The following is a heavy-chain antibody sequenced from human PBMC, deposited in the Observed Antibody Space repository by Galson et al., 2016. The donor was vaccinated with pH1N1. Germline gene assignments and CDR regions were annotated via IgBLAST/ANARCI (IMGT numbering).Heavy chain of an antibody. J-gene: IGHJ3*02. D-gene: IGHD2-21*02. CDR2: KFQSGNT. Sequence: ETLSLTCAVFGDSISSGYYWGWIRQPPGKGLEWIGSKFQSGNTQYNPSLKRRVTMSTDMSKKQFSLKLRSVTAADAAVYYCAGSPLAYCGGVCYQDAFDIWGQGTLVTVSS. CDR1: GDSISSGYY. CDR3: AGSPLAYCGGVCYQDAFDI. V-gene: IGHV4-38-2*01.